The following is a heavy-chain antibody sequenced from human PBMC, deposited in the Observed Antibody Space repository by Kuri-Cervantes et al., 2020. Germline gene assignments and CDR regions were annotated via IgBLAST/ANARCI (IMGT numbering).Heavy chain of an antibody. D-gene: IGHD1-26*01. V-gene: IGHV3-73*01. J-gene: IGHJ5*02. CDR1: GFTFSGSA. CDR3: ARGGRIPQWELLLNWFDP. CDR2: IRSKANSYAT. Sequence: GGSLRLSCAASGFTFSGSAMHWVRQASGKGLEWVGRIRSKANSYATAYAASVKGRFTISRDNAKNSLYLQMNSLRAEDTAVYYCARGGRIPQWELLLNWFDPWGQGTLVTVSS.